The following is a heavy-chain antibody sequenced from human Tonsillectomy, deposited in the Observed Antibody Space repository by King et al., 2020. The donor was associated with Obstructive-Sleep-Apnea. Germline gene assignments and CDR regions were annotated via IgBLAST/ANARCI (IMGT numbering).Heavy chain of an antibody. CDR2: ISSSSSYI. CDR1: GFTFSSYS. Sequence: VQLVESGGGLVKPGGSLRLSCAASGFTFSSYSMNWVRQAPGRGLEWVSSISSSSSYIYYADSLKGRFTISRDNAKNSLYLQMNSLRAEDTAVYYCARDYSVVSGLDVWGQGTTVTVSS. CDR3: ARDYSVVSGLDV. J-gene: IGHJ6*02. D-gene: IGHD2-15*01. V-gene: IGHV3-21*01.